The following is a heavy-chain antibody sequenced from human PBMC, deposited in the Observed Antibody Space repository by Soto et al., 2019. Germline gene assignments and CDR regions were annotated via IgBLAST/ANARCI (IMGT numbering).Heavy chain of an antibody. J-gene: IGHJ6*02. CDR1: GGSFSGYY. D-gene: IGHD3-10*01. CDR2: INHSGST. CDR3: ARQGFGATHGLVDV. V-gene: IGHV4-34*01. Sequence: SETLSLTCAVYGGSFSGYYWTWIRQPPGTGLEWIGEINHSGSTNYNPSLKSRVTIKVDTSKNQFSLKLISVTASDTVLYYCARQGFGATHGLVDVWGQGTTVTVSS.